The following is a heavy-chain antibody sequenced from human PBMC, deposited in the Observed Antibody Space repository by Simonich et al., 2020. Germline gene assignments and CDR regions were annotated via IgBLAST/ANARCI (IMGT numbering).Heavy chain of an antibody. CDR1: GFTFSSYD. V-gene: IGHV3-13*01. CDR2: MCTAGDT. Sequence: EVQLVESGGGLVQPGGSLRLSCAASGFTFSSYDMPWVRQATGKGLEGVSAMCTAGDTYYPGPVKGRFTISRENAKNSLYLQMNSLRAGDTAVYYCARGGYSGSYNWFDPWGQGTLVTVSS. D-gene: IGHD1-26*01. CDR3: ARGGYSGSYNWFDP. J-gene: IGHJ5*02.